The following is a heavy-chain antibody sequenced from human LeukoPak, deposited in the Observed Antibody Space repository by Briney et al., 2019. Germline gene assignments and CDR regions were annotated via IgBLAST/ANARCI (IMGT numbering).Heavy chain of an antibody. CDR3: ARDFSGY. CDR2: INHSGST. Sequence: PSETLSLTCAVYGGSFSGYYWSWIRQPPGKGLEWIEEINHSGSTNYNPSLKSRVTISVDTSKNQFSLKLSSVTAADTAVYYCARDFSGYWGQGTLVTVSS. J-gene: IGHJ4*01. CDR1: GGSFSGYY. D-gene: IGHD3-10*01. V-gene: IGHV4-34*01.